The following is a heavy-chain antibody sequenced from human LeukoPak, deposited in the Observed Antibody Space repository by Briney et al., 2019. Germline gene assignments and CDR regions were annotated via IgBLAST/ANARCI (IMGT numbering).Heavy chain of an antibody. D-gene: IGHD3-3*01. J-gene: IGHJ6*02. V-gene: IGHV3-33*01. Sequence: GGSLRLSWAASGFTFSSYGMHWVRQAPGKGLEWVAVIWYDGSNKYYADSVKGRFTISRDNSKNTLYLQMNSLRAEDTAVYYCARVMRSGYYYYYYGMDVWGQGTTVTVSS. CDR3: ARVMRSGYYYYYYGMDV. CDR1: GFTFSSYG. CDR2: IWYDGSNK.